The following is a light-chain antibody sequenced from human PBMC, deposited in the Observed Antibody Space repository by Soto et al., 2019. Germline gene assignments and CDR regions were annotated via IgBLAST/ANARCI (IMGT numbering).Light chain of an antibody. CDR3: QQYDYSRT. J-gene: IGKJ1*01. V-gene: IGKV1-5*01. CDR1: QTISSW. CDR2: DAS. Sequence: DIQMTQSPSTLSGSVGDRVTSTCRASQTISSWLAWYQQKPGKAPKLLIYDASSLESGVPSRFSGGGSGTDFTLTISSLHSDDFATYYCQQYDYSRTFGRGTKVDIK.